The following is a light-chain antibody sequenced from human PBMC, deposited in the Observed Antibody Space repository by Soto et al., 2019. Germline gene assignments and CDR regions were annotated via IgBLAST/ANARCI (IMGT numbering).Light chain of an antibody. CDR3: QQRSNWS. CDR1: QSIGSY. V-gene: IGKV3-11*01. J-gene: IGKJ5*01. Sequence: EVVLTQSPVTLSLSLGERATLSCRASQSIGSYLAWYQQKPGQAPRLLVYDASNRATDVPARFSGSGSGTDFTLTISSLEPDDFAVYYCQQRSNWSFGQGTRL. CDR2: DAS.